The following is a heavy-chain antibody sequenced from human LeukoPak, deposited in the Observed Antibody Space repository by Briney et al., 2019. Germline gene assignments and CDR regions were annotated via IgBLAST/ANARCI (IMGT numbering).Heavy chain of an antibody. Sequence: GASVKVSCKASGYTFTSYYLLWVRQAPGQGLEWMGLINPSGGSTSYAQQFQGRVTMIRGTSTSTVYMELSSLRSEDTAVYYCARSYSSSLVDYWGQGTLVTVSS. D-gene: IGHD6-13*01. J-gene: IGHJ4*02. CDR3: ARSYSSSLVDY. V-gene: IGHV1-46*01. CDR2: INPSGGST. CDR1: GYTFTSYY.